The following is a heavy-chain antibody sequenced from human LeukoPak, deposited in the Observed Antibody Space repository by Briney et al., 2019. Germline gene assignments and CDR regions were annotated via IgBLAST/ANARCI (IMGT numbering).Heavy chain of an antibody. CDR1: GLTFDDYA. CDR2: ISWNSGSI. CDR3: ARVDDLGWDAFDI. V-gene: IGHV3-9*01. Sequence: PGGSLRLSCAASGLTFDDYAMHWVRQAPGKGLEWVSGISWNSGSIGYADSVKGRFTISRDNAKNSLYLQMNSLRAEDTAVYYCARVDDLGWDAFDIWGQGTMVTVSS. J-gene: IGHJ3*02. D-gene: IGHD3-3*01.